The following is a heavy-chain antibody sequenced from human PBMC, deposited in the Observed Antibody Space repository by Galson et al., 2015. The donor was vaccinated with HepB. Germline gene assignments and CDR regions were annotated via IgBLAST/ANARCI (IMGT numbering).Heavy chain of an antibody. D-gene: IGHD4-17*01. Sequence: LSLTCTVSGGSISSSSYYWGWIRQPPGKGLEWIGSIYYSGSTYYNPSLKSRVTISVDTSKNQFSLKLSSVTAADTAVYYCARGYGDPAEYFQHWGQGTLVTVSS. V-gene: IGHV4-39*01. CDR1: GGSISSSSYY. J-gene: IGHJ1*01. CDR3: ARGYGDPAEYFQH. CDR2: IYYSGST.